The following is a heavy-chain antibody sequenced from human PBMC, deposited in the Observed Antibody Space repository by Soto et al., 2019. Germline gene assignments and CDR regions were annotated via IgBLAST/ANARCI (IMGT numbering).Heavy chain of an antibody. Sequence: SETLSLTCTVSGDSVSSGDYYWTWIRQPPGKGLEWVGHIYFSGRTNYIPSLESRVTISLDTSKNQFSLKLTSVTAADTAVYYCARVPIDTYMIYWSDPWGQGTLVT. D-gene: IGHD3-16*01. CDR1: GDSVSSGDYY. CDR3: ARVPIDTYMIYWSDP. J-gene: IGHJ5*02. CDR2: IYFSGRT. V-gene: IGHV4-61*08.